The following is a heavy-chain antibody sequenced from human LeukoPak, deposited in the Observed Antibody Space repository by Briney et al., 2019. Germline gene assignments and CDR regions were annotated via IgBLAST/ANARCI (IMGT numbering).Heavy chain of an antibody. V-gene: IGHV4-39*01. CDR1: GGAIISDNFS. CDR2: INYSGTT. CDR3: GRLFDS. Sequence: SETLSLTCTVSGGAIISDNFSWGWVRQPPGKGLEWVGSINYSGTTYYNPSLRSRVSISVDTSRTQFFLRLNSVSAADTAVYYCGRLFDSWGQGILVTVSS. J-gene: IGHJ4*02.